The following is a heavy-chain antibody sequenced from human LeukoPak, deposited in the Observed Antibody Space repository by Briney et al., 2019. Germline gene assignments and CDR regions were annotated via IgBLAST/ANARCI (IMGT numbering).Heavy chain of an antibody. CDR2: IYHTGTT. CDR1: GGLISRIEYY. CDR3: ASVSVWELATHTGGSFDY. Sequence: SETLSLTCTVSGGLISRIEYYWGWVRQSPMKGLEWLGHIYHTGTTLYSPHLNNRLTVSVDSSKNQFSLTLNSVTAADTAVYYCASVSVWELATHTGGSFDYWGRGILVTVSS. J-gene: IGHJ4*02. D-gene: IGHD1-26*01. V-gene: IGHV4-30-4*01.